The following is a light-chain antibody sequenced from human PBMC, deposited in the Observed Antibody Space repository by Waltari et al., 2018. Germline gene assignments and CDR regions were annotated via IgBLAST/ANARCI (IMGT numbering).Light chain of an antibody. CDR2: CAP. V-gene: IGKV4-1*01. Sequence: DTVMTQSPNSLAVSLGERATINCKSSQNILYSSNNKNYLARYQQKPGQPPKLLLYCAPTRASGVPDRFSCSGSGTDFTLTISSLRTEDVAVYYCQQYYTIPITFGQGTRLEIK. CDR1: QNILYSSNNKNY. CDR3: QQYYTIPIT. J-gene: IGKJ5*01.